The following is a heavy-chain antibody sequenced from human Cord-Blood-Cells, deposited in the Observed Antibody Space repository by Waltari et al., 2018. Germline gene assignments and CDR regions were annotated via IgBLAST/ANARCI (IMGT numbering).Heavy chain of an antibody. D-gene: IGHD3-3*01. CDR2: INHSGST. Sequence: QVQLQQWGAGLLKPSETLSLTCAVYGGSFRGYYWSWIRQPPGKGLEWIGEINHSGSTNYNPSLKSRVTISVDTSKNQFSLKLSSVTAADTAVYYCAAYYDFWSGPSYFDYWGQGTLVTVSS. CDR3: AAYYDFWSGPSYFDY. CDR1: GGSFRGYY. V-gene: IGHV4-34*01. J-gene: IGHJ4*02.